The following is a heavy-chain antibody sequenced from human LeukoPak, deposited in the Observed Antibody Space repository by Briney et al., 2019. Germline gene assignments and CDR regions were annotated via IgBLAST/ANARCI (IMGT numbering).Heavy chain of an antibody. CDR3: ARGRTYGLTGYWFDP. V-gene: IGHV3-21*01. D-gene: IGHD4-17*01. CDR2: ISSSSSYI. CDR1: GFTFSSYS. Sequence: GGSLRLSCAASGFTFSSYSMNWVRQAPGKGLEWVSSISSSSSYIYYADSVKGRFTISRDNAKNSLYLQMNSLRAEDTAVYYCARGRTYGLTGYWFDPWGQGTLVTVSS. J-gene: IGHJ5*02.